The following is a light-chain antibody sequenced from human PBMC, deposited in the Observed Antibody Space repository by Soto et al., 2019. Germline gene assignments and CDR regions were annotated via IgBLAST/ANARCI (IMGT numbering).Light chain of an antibody. CDR2: DVS. CDR1: SSDVGGYNY. J-gene: IGLJ2*01. Sequence: QSALTQPASVSGSPGQSITISCTGTSSDVGGYNYVSWYQQHPGKAPKLMIYDVSNRPSGVSNRFSGSKSGNTASLTISGLQAEDEADYYCSSDTSSSTPVVFGGVTKLTVL. V-gene: IGLV2-14*01. CDR3: SSDTSSSTPVV.